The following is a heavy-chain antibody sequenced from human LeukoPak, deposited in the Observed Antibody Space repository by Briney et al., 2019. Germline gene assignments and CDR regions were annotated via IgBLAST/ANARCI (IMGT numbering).Heavy chain of an antibody. V-gene: IGHV4-39*07. D-gene: IGHD5-24*01. CDR1: GGSISSSSYY. J-gene: IGHJ4*02. Sequence: MTSETLSLTCTVSGGSISSSSYYWGWIRQPPGKGLEWIGSIYYSGSTYYNPSLKSRVTISVDTSKNQFSLKLSSVTAADTAVYYCARVTRDGYSYFDYWGQGTLVTVSS. CDR3: ARVTRDGYSYFDY. CDR2: IYYSGST.